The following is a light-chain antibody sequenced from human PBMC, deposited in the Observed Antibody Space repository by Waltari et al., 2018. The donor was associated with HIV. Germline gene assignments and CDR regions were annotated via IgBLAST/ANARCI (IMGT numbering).Light chain of an antibody. Sequence: EIVLTQSPATLSVSRRERVPLSCRASQSVTFNLDWYQQRPGQAPRLLIYGAYNRATGIPARFSGSGSGTEFTLTISSLQSEDFAIYYCQQYNDWPPLTFGGGTKVEIK. CDR1: QSVTFN. V-gene: IGKV3D-15*01. J-gene: IGKJ4*01. CDR2: GAY. CDR3: QQYNDWPPLT.